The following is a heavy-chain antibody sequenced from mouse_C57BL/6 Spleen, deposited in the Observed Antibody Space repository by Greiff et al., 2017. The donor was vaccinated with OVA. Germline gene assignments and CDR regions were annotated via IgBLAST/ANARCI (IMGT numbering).Heavy chain of an antibody. CDR3: ARSRELTGYWYFDV. V-gene: IGHV1-55*01. D-gene: IGHD4-1*01. Sequence: VQLQQSGAELVKPGASVKMSCKASGYTFTSYWITWVKQRPGQGLEWIGDIYPGSGSTNYNEKFKSKATLTVDTSSSTAYMQLSSLTSEDSAVYYCARSRELTGYWYFDVWGTGTTVTVSS. CDR1: GYTFTSYW. J-gene: IGHJ1*03. CDR2: IYPGSGST.